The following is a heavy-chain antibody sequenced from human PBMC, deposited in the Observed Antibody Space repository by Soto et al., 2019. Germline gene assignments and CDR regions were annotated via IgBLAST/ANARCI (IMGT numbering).Heavy chain of an antibody. J-gene: IGHJ5*02. V-gene: IGHV1-8*02. Sequence: ASVKVSCKAPGYTFTNNDVSWMRQATGQGLEWMGWMNPGSGDTGYAQKFQGRVTMTRDISIATAYMELNSLTSEDTAIYYCARMESFGSLNWFDPWGQGTLVTVSS. CDR1: GYTFTNND. D-gene: IGHD5-18*01. CDR3: ARMESFGSLNWFDP. CDR2: MNPGSGDT.